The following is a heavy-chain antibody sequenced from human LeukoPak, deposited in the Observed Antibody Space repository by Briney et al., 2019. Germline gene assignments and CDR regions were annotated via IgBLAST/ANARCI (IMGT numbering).Heavy chain of an antibody. V-gene: IGHV1-18*01. J-gene: IGHJ4*02. CDR3: AALPVGDYVSALDY. Sequence: ASVKVSCKASGYTFTSYGISWVRQAPGQGLEWMGWISAYNGNTNYAQKLQGRVTMTTDTSTSTAYMELRSLRSEDTAVYYCAALPVGDYVSALDYWGQGTLVTVSS. CDR1: GYTFTSYG. D-gene: IGHD4-17*01. CDR2: ISAYNGNT.